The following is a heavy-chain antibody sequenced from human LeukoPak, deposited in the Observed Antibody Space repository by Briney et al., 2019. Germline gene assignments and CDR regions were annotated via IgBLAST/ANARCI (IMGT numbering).Heavy chain of an antibody. D-gene: IGHD6-13*01. Sequence: GGSLRLSCAASGFTFSSYSMNWVRQAPGEGLEWVSSISSSSYIYYADSVKGRFTISRDNAKNSLYLQMNSLRAEDTAVYYCARPRDSSSWVPFDYWGQETLVTVSS. V-gene: IGHV3-21*01. J-gene: IGHJ4*02. CDR1: GFTFSSYS. CDR2: ISSSSYI. CDR3: ARPRDSSSWVPFDY.